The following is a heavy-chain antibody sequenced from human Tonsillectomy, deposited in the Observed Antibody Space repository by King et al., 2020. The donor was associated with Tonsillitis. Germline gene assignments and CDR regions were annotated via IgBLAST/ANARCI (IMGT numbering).Heavy chain of an antibody. CDR1: GFTYDACA. V-gene: IGHV3-9*01. D-gene: IGHD1-26*01. CDR2: LHMNISIM. Sequence: QLVQSWGGFLQPGRSLRLSCAASGFTYDACAMHWFRQEPGKGLECVSGLHMNISIMVYSDSVNGRFTIYRDNAKSSLYLHMNSLRAQDTAFYYCVKGRGSWGGDYFDYWGQGTLVTVSS. J-gene: IGHJ4*02. CDR3: VKGRGSWGGDYFDY.